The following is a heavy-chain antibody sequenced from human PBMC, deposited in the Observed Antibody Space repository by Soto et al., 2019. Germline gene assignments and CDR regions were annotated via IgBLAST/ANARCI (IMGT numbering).Heavy chain of an antibody. CDR1: GYTFNTYG. J-gene: IGHJ4*02. CDR3: ARGSPKVRDLYCDSACYLAG. CDR2: ISAYNGNT. D-gene: IGHD2-21*02. V-gene: IGHV1-18*01. Sequence: ASVKASCKASGYTFNTYGITCVRQAPGQGLEYMGWISAYNGNTNYAQHLQGRVTMTTDTSTSTAYMELRSLRSDDTAVYYCARGSPKVRDLYCDSACYLAGWGQGTLVTAS.